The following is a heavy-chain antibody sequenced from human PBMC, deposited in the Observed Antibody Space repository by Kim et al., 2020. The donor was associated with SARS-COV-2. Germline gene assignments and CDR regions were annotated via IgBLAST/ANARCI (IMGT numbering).Heavy chain of an antibody. CDR2: IYYSGST. V-gene: IGHV4-59*08. CDR3: AGGIAEALRFDP. CDR1: GGSISSYY. D-gene: IGHD6-13*01. J-gene: IGHJ5*02. Sequence: SETLSLTCTVSGGSISSYYWSWIRQPPGKGLEWIGYIYYSGSTNYNPSLKSRVTISVDTSKNQFSLKLSSVTAADTAVYYCAGGIAEALRFDPWGQGTLVTVSS.